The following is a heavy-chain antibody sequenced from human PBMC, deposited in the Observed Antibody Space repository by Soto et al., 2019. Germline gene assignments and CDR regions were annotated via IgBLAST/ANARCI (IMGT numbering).Heavy chain of an antibody. CDR3: VRDTMRASAAASLDY. Sequence: PGWSLRLACAASVFTFSTYEFNWVRQAPGRGLEWISYISVSGNIIKYAESVKGRFTISRDNAENSLHLHMSNLRVDDTALYFCVRDTMRASAAASLDYWGQGTQVTVSS. CDR1: VFTFSTYE. V-gene: IGHV3-48*03. J-gene: IGHJ4*02. D-gene: IGHD2-2*01. CDR2: ISVSGNII.